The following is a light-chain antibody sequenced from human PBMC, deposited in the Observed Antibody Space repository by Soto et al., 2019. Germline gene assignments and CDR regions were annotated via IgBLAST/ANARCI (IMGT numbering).Light chain of an antibody. CDR1: QSLLHGTGYNY. CDR2: LGS. J-gene: IGKJ2*02. CDR3: MQALQTPRT. Sequence: DIVMTQSPLSLPVTPGEPASISCRSSQSLLHGTGYNYLDWYLQKPGQSPQLLIYLGSSRASGVPDRFSGGGSGTDFTLKISRVEAEVVGVYYCMQALQTPRTFGQGTKLEIK. V-gene: IGKV2-28*01.